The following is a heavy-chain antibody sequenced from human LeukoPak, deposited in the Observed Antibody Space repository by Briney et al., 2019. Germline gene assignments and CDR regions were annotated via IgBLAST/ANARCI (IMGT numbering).Heavy chain of an antibody. CDR3: ARGTKHSSSWLVNWFDP. CDR1: GGSFSGYY. CDR2: INHSGST. J-gene: IGHJ5*02. D-gene: IGHD6-13*01. V-gene: IGHV4-34*01. Sequence: SETLSLTCAVYGGSFSGYYWSWIRQPPGKGLEWIGEINHSGSTNYNPSLKSRVTISVDTSKNQFSLKLSSVTAADTAVYYCARGTKHSSSWLVNWFDPWGQGTLVTVSS.